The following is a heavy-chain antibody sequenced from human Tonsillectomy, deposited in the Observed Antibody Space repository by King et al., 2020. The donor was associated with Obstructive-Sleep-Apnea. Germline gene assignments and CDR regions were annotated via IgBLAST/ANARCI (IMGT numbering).Heavy chain of an antibody. D-gene: IGHD2-2*01. Sequence: VPLVASGGVLVPPGGSLSLSCVPSGFPFSPFRMNWVRPAPGMGLEWISFISSDGDTLNYADSVKGRFTLSRDNAQHSLFLQMNSLRVEDTAVYYCVNTGYWSTTACYDGGLGTLVTVSS. CDR3: VNTGYWSTTACYD. CDR2: ISSDGDTL. J-gene: IGHJ4*02. CDR1: GFPFSPFR. V-gene: IGHV3-48*03.